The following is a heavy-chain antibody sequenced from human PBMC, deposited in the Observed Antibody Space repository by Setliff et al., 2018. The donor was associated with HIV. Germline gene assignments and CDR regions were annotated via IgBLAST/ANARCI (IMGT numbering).Heavy chain of an antibody. V-gene: IGHV3-30*02. D-gene: IGHD2-15*01. CDR3: ATLWMRGGYFDT. Sequence: PGGSLRLSCAAFGFTFSSYGMHWVRQAPGKGLEWVAFIRYDGSNKYYADSVKGRFTISRDNAKNTVYLQMNSLRPEDTAIYYCATLWMRGGYFDTWGQGTLVTVSS. CDR1: GFTFSSYG. CDR2: IRYDGSNK. J-gene: IGHJ4*02.